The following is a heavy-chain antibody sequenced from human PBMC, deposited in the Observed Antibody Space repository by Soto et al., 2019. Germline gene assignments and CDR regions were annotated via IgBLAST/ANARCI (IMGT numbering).Heavy chain of an antibody. CDR3: ARRATYYYGSGRKMGFDP. CDR2: FFIGGNT. V-gene: IGHV4-39*01. CDR1: GRSITGRSISSTTYY. D-gene: IGHD3-10*01. Sequence: SDTLSLTCTVSGRSITGRSISSTTYYWGWLRQPPGKVLEWIASFFIGGNTYYNPSLKSRVTTSVDTSKNQFSLKLSFVTAADTAVYYCARRATYYYGSGRKMGFDPWGQGTLVTVS. J-gene: IGHJ5*02.